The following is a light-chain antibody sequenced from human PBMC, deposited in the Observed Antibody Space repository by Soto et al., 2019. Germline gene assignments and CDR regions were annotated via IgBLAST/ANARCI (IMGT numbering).Light chain of an antibody. J-gene: IGLJ1*01. V-gene: IGLV2-8*01. Sequence: QSAPTQPPSASGSPGQSVTISCTGTSSDVGGYKYVSWYQQHPGKAPKLMIYEVSKRPSGVPDRFSGSKSGNTASLTVSGLQAEDEADYYCSSYAGSNMGVFGTGTKLTVL. CDR3: SSYAGSNMGV. CDR2: EVS. CDR1: SSDVGGYKY.